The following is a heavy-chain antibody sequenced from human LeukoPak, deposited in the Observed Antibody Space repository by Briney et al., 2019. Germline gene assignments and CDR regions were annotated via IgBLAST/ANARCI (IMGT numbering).Heavy chain of an antibody. CDR2: VSCSGGST. CDR3: AILGITMVRGEGLDF. J-gene: IGHJ4*02. Sequence: GGSLRLSCAASGIAFDGYVMTWGRQAPGKGLEWVSTVSCSGGSTYYADSVKGRFTISSDNSKNPLYLTMNSLSAEDTAVYSCAILGITMVRGEGLDFWGQGTLVTVSS. CDR1: GIAFDGYV. V-gene: IGHV3-23*01. D-gene: IGHD3-10*01.